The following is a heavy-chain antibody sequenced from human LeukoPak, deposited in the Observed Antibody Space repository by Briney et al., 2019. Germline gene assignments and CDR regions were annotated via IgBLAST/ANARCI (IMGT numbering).Heavy chain of an antibody. D-gene: IGHD2-2*01. J-gene: IGHJ6*03. V-gene: IGHV4-39*01. CDR2: IYYSGST. CDR1: GGSISSSSYY. CDR3: ASLVVPAAPNYYYYMDV. Sequence: SETLSLTCTVSGGSISSSSYYWCWIRQPPGKGLEWIGSIYYSGSTYYDPSLKSRVTISVDTSKNQFSLKLSSVTAADTAVYYCASLVVPAAPNYYYYMDVWGKGTTVTVSS.